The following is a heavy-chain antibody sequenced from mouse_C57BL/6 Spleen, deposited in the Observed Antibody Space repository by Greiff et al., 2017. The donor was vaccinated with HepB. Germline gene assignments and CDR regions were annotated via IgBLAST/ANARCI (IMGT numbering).Heavy chain of an antibody. D-gene: IGHD1-1*01. Sequence: EVQGVESGGGLVQPKGSLKLSCAASGFSFNTYAMNWVRQAPGKGLEWVARIRSKSNNYATYYADSVKDRFTISRDDSESMLYLQMNNLKTEDTAMYYCVRHNYYGSRSWYFDVWGTGTTVTVSS. CDR2: IRSKSNNYAT. CDR1: GFSFNTYA. CDR3: VRHNYYGSRSWYFDV. V-gene: IGHV10-1*01. J-gene: IGHJ1*03.